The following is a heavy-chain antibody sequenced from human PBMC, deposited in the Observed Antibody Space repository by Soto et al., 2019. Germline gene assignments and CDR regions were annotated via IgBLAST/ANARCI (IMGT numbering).Heavy chain of an antibody. V-gene: IGHV3-21*01. D-gene: IGHD2-2*01. J-gene: IGHJ4*02. CDR3: ARSLPIVVVPAAENPFDY. CDR2: ISSSSSYI. Sequence: GGSLRLSCAASGFTFSSYSMNWVRQAPGKGLEWVSSISSSSSYIYYADSVKGRFTISRDNDKNSLYLQMNSLRAEDTAVYYCARSLPIVVVPAAENPFDYWGQGTLVTVSS. CDR1: GFTFSSYS.